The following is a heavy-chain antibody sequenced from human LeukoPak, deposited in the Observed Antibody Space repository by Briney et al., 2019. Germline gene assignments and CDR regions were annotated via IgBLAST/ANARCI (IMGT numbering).Heavy chain of an antibody. J-gene: IGHJ4*02. V-gene: IGHV4-34*01. CDR1: GGSFSGYY. D-gene: IGHD6-6*01. CDR3: ARGEASSIAARPGRGRYFDY. CDR2: INHSGST. Sequence: SETLSLTRAVYGGSFSGYYWSWIRQPPGKGLEWIGEINHSGSTNYNPSLKSRVTISVDTSKNQFSLKLSSVTAADTAVYYCARGEASSIAARPGRGRYFDYWGQGTLVTVSS.